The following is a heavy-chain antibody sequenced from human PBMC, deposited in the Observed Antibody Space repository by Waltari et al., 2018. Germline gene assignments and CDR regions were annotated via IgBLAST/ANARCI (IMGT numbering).Heavy chain of an antibody. J-gene: IGHJ5*02. CDR1: GVTFSSYS. CDR3: ARGRCAPNP. D-gene: IGHD4-17*01. V-gene: IGHV3-48*01. Sequence: EVQLVESGGGLVQPGGSLRLSCAASGVTFSSYSMNWVRQAPGKGLEWVSYISSSSSTIYYADSVKGRFTISRDNAKNSLYLQMNSLRAEDTAVYYCARGRCAPNPWGQGTLVTVSS. CDR2: ISSSSSTI.